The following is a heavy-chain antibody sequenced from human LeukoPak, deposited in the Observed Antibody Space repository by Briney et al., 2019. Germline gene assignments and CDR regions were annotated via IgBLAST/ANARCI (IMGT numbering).Heavy chain of an antibody. CDR3: AKYSSSWYGADY. V-gene: IGHV3-30*02. Sequence: GGSLRLSCAASGFTFSNYGMQWVRQAPGKGLEGVACIQYDGSNKYYTDSVKGRFTISRDNSKNTLYLQMNSLRAEDTAVYYCAKYSSSWYGADYWGQGTLVTVSS. CDR2: IQYDGSNK. J-gene: IGHJ4*02. CDR1: GFTFSNYG. D-gene: IGHD6-13*01.